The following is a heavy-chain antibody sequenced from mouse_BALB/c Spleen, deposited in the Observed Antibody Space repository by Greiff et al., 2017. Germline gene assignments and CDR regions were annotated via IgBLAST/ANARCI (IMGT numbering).Heavy chain of an antibody. J-gene: IGHJ2*01. CDR1: GFAFSSYD. D-gene: IGHD2-12*01. Sequence: EVKVVESGGGLVKPGGSLKLSCAASGFAFSSYDMSWVRQTPEKRLEWVAYISSGGGSTYYPDTVKGRFTISRDNAKNTLYLQMSSLKSEDTAMYYCARQEMLRLYFDYWGQGTTLTVSS. V-gene: IGHV5-12-1*01. CDR3: ARQEMLRLYFDY. CDR2: ISSGGGST.